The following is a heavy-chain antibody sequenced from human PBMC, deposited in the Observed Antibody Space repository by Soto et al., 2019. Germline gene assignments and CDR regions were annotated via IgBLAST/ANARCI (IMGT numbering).Heavy chain of an antibody. CDR1: GFTFGYYA. J-gene: IGHJ6*02. CDR2: IRSKAYGGTT. Sequence: LRLSCTASGFTFGYYAMSWVRQAPGKGLEWVGFIRSKAYGGTTEYAASVKGRFTISRDDSKSIAYLQMNSLKTEDTAVYYCSGYYFYYYGMDVLGQGTTVTV. V-gene: IGHV3-49*04. CDR3: SGYYFYYYGMDV.